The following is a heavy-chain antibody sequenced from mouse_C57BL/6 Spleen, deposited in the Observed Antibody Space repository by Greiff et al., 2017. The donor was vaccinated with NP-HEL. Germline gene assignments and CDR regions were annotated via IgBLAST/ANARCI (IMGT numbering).Heavy chain of an antibody. D-gene: IGHD4-1*01. Sequence: QVQLQQSGAELVRPGASVTLSCKASGYTFTDYEMHWVKQTPVHGLEWIGAIDPETGGTAYNQKFKGKAILTADKSSGTAYMGLRSLASEDSAVYYCLNWESDDYWGQGTTLTVSS. CDR1: GYTFTDYE. J-gene: IGHJ2*01. CDR3: LNWESDDY. V-gene: IGHV1-15*01. CDR2: IDPETGGT.